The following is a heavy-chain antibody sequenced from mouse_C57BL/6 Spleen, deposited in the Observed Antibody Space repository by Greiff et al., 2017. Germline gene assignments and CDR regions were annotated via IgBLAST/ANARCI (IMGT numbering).Heavy chain of an antibody. D-gene: IGHD1-1*01. V-gene: IGHV1-52*01. Sequence: VQLQQPGAELVRPGSSVKLSCKASGYTFTSYWLHWVKQRPIPGLEWIGNIDPSDSETHYTQKFKDKATLTVDKSSSTAYMQLSSLTSEDSAVYYCARTGDYGSSYGYFDVWGTGTTVTVSS. J-gene: IGHJ1*03. CDR1: GYTFTSYW. CDR2: IDPSDSET. CDR3: ARTGDYGSSYGYFDV.